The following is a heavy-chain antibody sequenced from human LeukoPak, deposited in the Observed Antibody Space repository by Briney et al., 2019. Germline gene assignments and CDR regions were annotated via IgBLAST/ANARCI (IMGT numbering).Heavy chain of an antibody. V-gene: IGHV4-34*01. J-gene: IGHJ6*03. CDR2: INHSGST. Sequence: SETLSLTCAVHGGSFSGYYWSWIRQPPGKGLEWIGEINHSGSTNYNPSLKSRVTISVDTSKNQFSLKLSSVTAADTAVYYCARAYFSSSTGYYYMDVWGKGTTVTVSS. CDR1: GGSFSGYY. CDR3: ARAYFSSSTGYYYMDV. D-gene: IGHD6-6*01.